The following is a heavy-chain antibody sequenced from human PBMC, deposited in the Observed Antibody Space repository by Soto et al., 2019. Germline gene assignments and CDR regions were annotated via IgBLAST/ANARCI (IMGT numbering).Heavy chain of an antibody. V-gene: IGHV4-30-2*01. J-gene: IGHJ6*02. D-gene: IGHD4-17*01. CDR2: IYHSGSA. CDR1: GGSISSGGYS. CDR3: ARAHYGDYGYGMDV. Sequence: QLQLQESGSGLVKPSQTLSLTCAVSGGSISSGGYSWSWIRQPPGKGLEWIGYIYHSGSAYYNPSPKCRVTISVDRSKNQFSLILSSVTAADTAVYYCARAHYGDYGYGMDVWGQGTTVTVSS.